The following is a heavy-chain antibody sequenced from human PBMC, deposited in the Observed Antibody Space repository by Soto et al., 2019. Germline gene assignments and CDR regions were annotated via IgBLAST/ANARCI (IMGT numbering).Heavy chain of an antibody. D-gene: IGHD5-12*01. CDR3: AKQGTWLRFRFGY. CDR2: ISSSSSYI. CDR1: GFTFSSYS. J-gene: IGHJ4*02. Sequence: EVQLVESGGGLVKPGGSLRLSCAASGFTFSSYSMNWVRQAPGKGLEWVSSISSSSSYIYYADSVKGRFTISRDNSKNTLYLQMNSLRAEDTAVYYCAKQGTWLRFRFGYWGQGTLVTVSS. V-gene: IGHV3-21*04.